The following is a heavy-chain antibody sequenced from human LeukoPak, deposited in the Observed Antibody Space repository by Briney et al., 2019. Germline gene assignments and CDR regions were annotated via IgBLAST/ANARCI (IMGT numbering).Heavy chain of an antibody. CDR2: IKQDGSEK. D-gene: IGHD3-22*01. V-gene: IGHV3-7*01. J-gene: IGHJ4*02. Sequence: PGGSLRLSCAASGFTFSSYAMSWVRQAPGRGLEWVANIKQDGSEKYYVDSVKGRFTISRDNAKNSLYLQMNSLRAEDTAVYYCARDLYGYFDYWGQGTLVTVSS. CDR3: ARDLYGYFDY. CDR1: GFTFSSYA.